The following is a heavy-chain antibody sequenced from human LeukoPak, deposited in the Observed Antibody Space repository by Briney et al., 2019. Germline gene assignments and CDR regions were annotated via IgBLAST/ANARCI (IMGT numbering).Heavy chain of an antibody. CDR3: ARDTFNDYYDSSGYYYD. D-gene: IGHD3-22*01. V-gene: IGHV3-30*03. J-gene: IGHJ4*02. CDR2: ISYDGSNK. Sequence: GGSLRLSCAASGFTFSSYGMHWVRQAPGKGLEWVAVISYDGSNKYYADSVKGRFTISRDNSKNTLYLQMNSLRAEDTAVYYCARDTFNDYYDSSGYYYDWGQGTLVTVSS. CDR1: GFTFSSYG.